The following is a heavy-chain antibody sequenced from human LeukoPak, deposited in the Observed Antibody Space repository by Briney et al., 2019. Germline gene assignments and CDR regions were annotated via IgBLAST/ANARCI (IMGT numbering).Heavy chain of an antibody. CDR1: EFDFSSHA. J-gene: IGHJ4*02. V-gene: IGHV3-23*01. CDR2: ISISGSKT. D-gene: IGHD4-17*01. Sequence: PGGSLRLSCAASEFDFSSHAMTWVRQAPGKGLEWVSAISISGSKTYYADFVKGRFTISRDNSKNTLYLQMNSLRAEDTAVYYCANEIRPNDYWGQGTQVTVSS. CDR3: ANEIRPNDY.